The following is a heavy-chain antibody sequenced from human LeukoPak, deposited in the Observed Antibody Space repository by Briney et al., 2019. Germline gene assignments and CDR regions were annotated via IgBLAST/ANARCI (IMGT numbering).Heavy chain of an antibody. J-gene: IGHJ4*02. D-gene: IGHD1-26*01. V-gene: IGHV3-33*01. CDR1: GFIFSNYG. CDR2: IWYDGRNK. CDR3: ATDTSGSYLDY. Sequence: PGRSLRLSCAASGFIFSNYGMHWVRQAPGKGLEWVALIWYDGRNKYYVDSVKGRFTISRDNSKNTLYLQMNSLTAEDTAVYYCATDTSGSYLDYWGQGILVTVSS.